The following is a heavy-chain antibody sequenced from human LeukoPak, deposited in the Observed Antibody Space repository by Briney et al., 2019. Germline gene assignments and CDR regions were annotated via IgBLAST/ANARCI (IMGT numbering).Heavy chain of an antibody. D-gene: IGHD1-7*01. CDR3: ARVELAPYYYYMDV. Sequence: PGGSLRLSCAASGFSISSYEMSWVRQAPGKGLEWVSYISSSGSTIYYADSVKGRFTISRDNAKNSLYLRMNSLRAEDTAVYYCARVELAPYYYYMDVWGKGTTVTVSS. V-gene: IGHV3-48*03. CDR1: GFSISSYE. J-gene: IGHJ6*03. CDR2: ISSSGSTI.